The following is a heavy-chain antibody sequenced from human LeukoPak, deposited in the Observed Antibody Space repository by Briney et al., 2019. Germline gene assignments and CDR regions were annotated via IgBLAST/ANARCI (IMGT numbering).Heavy chain of an antibody. V-gene: IGHV1-2*02. CDR2: INPDSGGT. D-gene: IGHD6-13*01. CDR1: GYTFTDYY. Sequence: ASVKVSCKASGYTFTDYYIHWVRQAPGQGLEWMGWINPDSGGTKYAKKFQGRVTMTRDTSISTAYMVLSTLRSDDTAVYYCARDRLAAAGTGGWGQGTLVIVSS. CDR3: ARDRLAAAGTGG. J-gene: IGHJ4*02.